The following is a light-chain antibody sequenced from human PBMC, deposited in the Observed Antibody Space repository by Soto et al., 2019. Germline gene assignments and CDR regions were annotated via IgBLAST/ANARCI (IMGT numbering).Light chain of an antibody. CDR1: QSISSY. Sequence: DIQMTQSPSSLSASVGDGVTITCRASQSISSYLNWYQQKPGKAPKSLIYAASNLQSGVPSRFSGSGSGTDFTPTISSLQPEDFATYYCQQSYNTPITFGQGTRLEIK. J-gene: IGKJ5*01. CDR3: QQSYNTPIT. V-gene: IGKV1-39*01. CDR2: AAS.